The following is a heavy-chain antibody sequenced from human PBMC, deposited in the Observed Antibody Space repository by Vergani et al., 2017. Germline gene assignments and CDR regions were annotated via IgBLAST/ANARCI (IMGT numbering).Heavy chain of an antibody. V-gene: IGHV3-30*18. CDR3: AKEGGGGTAGGG. Sequence: QVQLVESGGGVVQPGRSLRLSCAASGFTFSSYGMHWVRQAPGKGLEWVAVISYDGSNKYYADSVKGRFTISRDNSKNTLYLQMNSLRAEDTAVYYCAKEGGGGTAGGGWGQGTLVTVSS. CDR2: ISYDGSNK. D-gene: IGHD1-1*01. CDR1: GFTFSSYG. J-gene: IGHJ4*02.